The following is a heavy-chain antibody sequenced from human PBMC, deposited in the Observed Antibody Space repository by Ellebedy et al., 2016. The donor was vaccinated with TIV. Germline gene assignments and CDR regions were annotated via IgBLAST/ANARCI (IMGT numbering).Heavy chain of an antibody. CDR2: INHSGST. J-gene: IGHJ4*02. Sequence: SETLSLXXAVYGGSFSGYYWSWIRQPPGKGLEWIGEINHSGSTNYNPSLKSRVTISVDTSKNQFSLKLSSVTAADTAVYYCARLHLRGSYRYSRGIDYWGQGTLVTVSS. V-gene: IGHV4-34*01. D-gene: IGHD3-16*02. CDR1: GGSFSGYY. CDR3: ARLHLRGSYRYSRGIDY.